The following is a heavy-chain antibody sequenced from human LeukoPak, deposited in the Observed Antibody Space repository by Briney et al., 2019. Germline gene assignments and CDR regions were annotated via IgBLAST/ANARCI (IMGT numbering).Heavy chain of an antibody. V-gene: IGHV4-59*12. CDR1: GGSISSYY. J-gene: IGHJ4*02. CDR2: IYYSGST. D-gene: IGHD5-24*01. CDR3: ARDGEMATIENYFES. Sequence: SETLSLTCTVSGGSISSYYWSWIRQPPGKGLEWIGSIYYSGSTHYNPSLKSRVTISVDTSKNQFSLKLRSVTAADTAVYYCARDGEMATIENYFESWGQGTRVTVSS.